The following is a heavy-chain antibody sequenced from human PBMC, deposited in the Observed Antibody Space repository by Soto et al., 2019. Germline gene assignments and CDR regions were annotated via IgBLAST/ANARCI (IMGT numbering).Heavy chain of an antibody. CDR1: GGSISSADFF. CDR2: IYYSGTT. V-gene: IGHV4-30-4*01. CDR3: AREPYLPMARNDF. J-gene: IGHJ4*02. Sequence: SETLFLTCTVSGGSISSADFFWTWLRQPPGKGLEWLGYIYYSGTTYYNPSLKGRLTISIDTSRNQFSLSLNSVTAADTAVYFCAREPYLPMARNDFWGQGAQVTVSS. D-gene: IGHD3-10*01.